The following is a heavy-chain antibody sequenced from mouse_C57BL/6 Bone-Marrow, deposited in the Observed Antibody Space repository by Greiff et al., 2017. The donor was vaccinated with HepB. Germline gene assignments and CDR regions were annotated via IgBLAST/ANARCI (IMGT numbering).Heavy chain of an antibody. V-gene: IGHV14-4*01. CDR1: GFNIKDDY. CDR2: IDPENGDT. J-gene: IGHJ4*01. Sequence: VQLQQSGAELVRPGASVKLSCTASGFNIKDDYMHWVKQRPEQGLEGIGWIDPENGDTEYASKFQGKATITAEPSSNTAYLQLSSLTSEDTAVYYCTTRLDAMDYWGQGTSVTVSS. CDR3: TTRLDAMDY.